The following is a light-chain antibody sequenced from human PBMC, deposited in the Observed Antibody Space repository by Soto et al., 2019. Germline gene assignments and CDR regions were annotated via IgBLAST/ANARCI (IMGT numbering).Light chain of an antibody. CDR2: DAS. CDR1: QSIGSD. CDR3: QQRNSWPRT. Sequence: EIVLTQSPGTLSLSPGERATLSCRARQSIGSDLAWYHQKPGQAPRLIIYDASNRVTGIPARFRVSGYGTDFTLTISTLEPEDSAVYYCQQRNSWPRTFGQGTKVEIK. V-gene: IGKV3-11*01. J-gene: IGKJ1*01.